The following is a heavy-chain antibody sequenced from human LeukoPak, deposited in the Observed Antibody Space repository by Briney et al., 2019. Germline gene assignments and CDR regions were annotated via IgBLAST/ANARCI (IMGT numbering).Heavy chain of an antibody. CDR3: ATGDWNYVSGGYSLDY. D-gene: IGHD1-7*01. CDR1: GYTFTGYY. V-gene: IGHV1-2*02. CDR2: INPNSGGT. Sequence: ASVKVSCKASGYTFTGYYMHWVRQAPGQGLEWMGWINPNSGGTNYAQKFQGRVTMTRDTSISTAYMELSRLRSDDTAVYYCATGDWNYVSGGYSLDYWGQGTRLTVSS. J-gene: IGHJ4*02.